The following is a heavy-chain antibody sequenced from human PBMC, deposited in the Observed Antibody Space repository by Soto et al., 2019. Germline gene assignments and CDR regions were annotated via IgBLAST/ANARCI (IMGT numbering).Heavy chain of an antibody. J-gene: IGHJ4*02. CDR2: IYYSGST. V-gene: IGHV4-31*03. CDR1: GGSISSGGYY. Sequence: SVTLSLTCTVSGGSISSGGYYLSWIRQHPGKGLEWIGYIYYSGSTYYNPSLKSRVTISVDTSKNQFSLKLSSVTAADTAVYYCARAKKTFGGVIVRPFDYWGQGTLVTVSS. CDR3: ARAKKTFGGVIVRPFDY. D-gene: IGHD3-16*02.